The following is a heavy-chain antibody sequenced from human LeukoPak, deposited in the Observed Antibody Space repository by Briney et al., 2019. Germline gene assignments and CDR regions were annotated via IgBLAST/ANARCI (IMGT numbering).Heavy chain of an antibody. CDR3: TTDASYSSGWYQSYYFDY. Sequence: GGSLRLSCAASGFTFSNAWMSWVRQAPGKGLEWVGRIKSKTDGGTTDYAAPVKGRFTISRDDSKNTLYLQMNSLKTEDTAVYYCTTDASYSSGWYQSYYFDYWGQGTLVTVST. CDR2: IKSKTDGGTT. V-gene: IGHV3-15*01. J-gene: IGHJ4*02. D-gene: IGHD6-19*01. CDR1: GFTFSNAW.